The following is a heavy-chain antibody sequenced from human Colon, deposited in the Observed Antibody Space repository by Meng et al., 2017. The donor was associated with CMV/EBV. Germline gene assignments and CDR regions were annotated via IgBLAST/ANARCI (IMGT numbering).Heavy chain of an antibody. Sequence: ISSSDYSWTWSRQPPGKGLEWIGYISHSGTIYYNPSLKTRVIISLDRSKNQFSLKLTSVTAADTAVYYCARATRYDILTGYYWYFDVWGRGTLVTVSS. CDR3: ARATRYDILTGYYWYFDV. D-gene: IGHD3-9*01. J-gene: IGHJ2*01. V-gene: IGHV4-30-2*01. CDR1: ISSSDYS. CDR2: ISHSGTI.